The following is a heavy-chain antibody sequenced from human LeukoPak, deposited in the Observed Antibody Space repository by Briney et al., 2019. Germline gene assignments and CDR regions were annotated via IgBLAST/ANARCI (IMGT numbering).Heavy chain of an antibody. CDR3: ARVATYSSSHYFDY. V-gene: IGHV3-20*04. CDR2: TNWNGGST. J-gene: IGHJ4*02. D-gene: IGHD6-13*01. Sequence: GGSLRLSCAASGFTFDDYGMSWVRQAPGKGLEWVSGTNWNGGSTGYADSVKGRFTISRDNAKNSLYLQMNSLRAEDTALYYCARVATYSSSHYFDYWGQGTLVTVSS. CDR1: GFTFDDYG.